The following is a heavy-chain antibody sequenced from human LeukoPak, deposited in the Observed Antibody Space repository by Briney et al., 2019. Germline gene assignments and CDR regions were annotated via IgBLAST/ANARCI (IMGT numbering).Heavy chain of an antibody. CDR1: GYTFTGYY. V-gene: IGHV1-2*02. CDR3: ARSYYDILTGYWPAYYYYMDV. Sequence: ASVKVSCKASGYTFTGYYMHWVRQAPGQGLEWMGWINPNSGGTNYAQKFQGRVTMTRDTSISTAYMELSRLRSDDTAVYYCARSYYDILTGYWPAYYYYMDVWGKGTTVTVSS. CDR2: INPNSGGT. J-gene: IGHJ6*03. D-gene: IGHD3-9*01.